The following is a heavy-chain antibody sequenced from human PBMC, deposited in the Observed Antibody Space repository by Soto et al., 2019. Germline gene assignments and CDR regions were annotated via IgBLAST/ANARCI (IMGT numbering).Heavy chain of an antibody. Sequence: EVQLLESGGGLVQPGGSLRLSCAASGFTFSSYAMSWVRQAPGKGLEWVSAISGSGGSTYYADSVKGRFTISRDNSKNTLYLQMHSLRAEDTAVYYCAKASTAGTFSFDYWGQGTLVTVSS. J-gene: IGHJ4*02. D-gene: IGHD6-19*01. CDR3: AKASTAGTFSFDY. V-gene: IGHV3-23*01. CDR2: ISGSGGST. CDR1: GFTFSSYA.